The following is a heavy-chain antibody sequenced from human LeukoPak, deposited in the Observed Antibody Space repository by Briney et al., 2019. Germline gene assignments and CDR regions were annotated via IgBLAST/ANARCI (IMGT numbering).Heavy chain of an antibody. CDR3: ANYSGSSRWFDY. CDR2: ISGGGGST. Sequence: GESLRLSCAASGFTFSSYAMCWVRQAPGKGLEWVSGISGGGGSTYYADSVKGRFTISRDNSKNTLYLQMNSLRAEDTAVYYCANYSGSSRWFDYWGQGTLVTVSS. CDR1: GFTFSSYA. V-gene: IGHV3-23*01. J-gene: IGHJ4*02. D-gene: IGHD6-13*01.